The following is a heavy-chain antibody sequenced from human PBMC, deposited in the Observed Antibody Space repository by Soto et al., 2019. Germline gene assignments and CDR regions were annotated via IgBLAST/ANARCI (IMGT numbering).Heavy chain of an antibody. V-gene: IGHV4-39*01. Sequence: PSETLSLTCTVSGGSISSSSYYWGWIRQPPGKGLEWIGSIYYSGSTYYNPSLKSRVTISVDTSKNQFSLKLSSVTAADTAVYYCASPVGYCSGGSCYRGWFDPWGQGTLVTVSS. CDR2: IYYSGST. J-gene: IGHJ5*02. CDR1: GGSISSSSYY. CDR3: ASPVGYCSGGSCYRGWFDP. D-gene: IGHD2-15*01.